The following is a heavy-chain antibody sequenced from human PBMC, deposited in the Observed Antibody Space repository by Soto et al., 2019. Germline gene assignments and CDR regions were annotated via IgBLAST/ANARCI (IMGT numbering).Heavy chain of an antibody. J-gene: IGHJ4*02. CDR1: GGSVTGTSYY. CDR3: ARHPRYNQVPY. CDR2: LSYSETT. Sequence: QLQLQESGPGLVKPSETLSLTCTVSGGSVTGTSYYWGWVRQPPGKGLEWIGSLSYSETTYYNPSLKSRVTISVDTSKNQFSLMLTSVTAADTAVYYCARHPRYNQVPYWGQGTLVTVSS. D-gene: IGHD1-1*01. V-gene: IGHV4-39*01.